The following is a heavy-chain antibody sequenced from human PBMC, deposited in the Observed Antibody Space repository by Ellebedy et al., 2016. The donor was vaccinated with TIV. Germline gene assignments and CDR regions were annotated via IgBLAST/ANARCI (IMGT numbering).Heavy chain of an antibody. Sequence: GESLKISCTASGFTFNSHWMHWVRQAPGKGLVWVSRISSDGSYTSYADSVKGRFTISRDNAKNTLYLQMNSLRAEDTALYYCAKYLTTGINRWFDPWGQGTLVTVSS. J-gene: IGHJ5*02. V-gene: IGHV3-74*01. D-gene: IGHD4-17*01. CDR1: GFTFNSHW. CDR3: AKYLTTGINRWFDP. CDR2: ISSDGSYT.